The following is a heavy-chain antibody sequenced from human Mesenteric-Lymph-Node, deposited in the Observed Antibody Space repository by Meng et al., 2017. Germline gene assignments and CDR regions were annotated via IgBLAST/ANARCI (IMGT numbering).Heavy chain of an antibody. CDR1: GLTLSDHY. Sequence: GESLKISCEASGLTLSDHYMDWVRQAPGKRLEWVGRTRNRANSNTTEYAASVKGRFTISRDDSKSIAYLQMNILKTEDTAVYYCTRGSEYDYDSSGYYYPSPFDYWGQGTLVTVSS. CDR3: TRGSEYDYDSSGYYYPSPFDY. J-gene: IGHJ4*02. D-gene: IGHD3-22*01. V-gene: IGHV3-72*01. CDR2: TRNRANSNTT.